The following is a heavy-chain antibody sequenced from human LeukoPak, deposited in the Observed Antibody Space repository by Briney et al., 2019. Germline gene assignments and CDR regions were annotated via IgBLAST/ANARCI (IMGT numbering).Heavy chain of an antibody. D-gene: IGHD5-24*01. CDR3: ARGGRDGYNLYFDY. CDR1: GVSFSGYY. CDR2: INHSGST. V-gene: IGHV4-34*01. Sequence: SETLSLTCAVYGVSFSGYYWSWIRQPPGKGLEWIGEINHSGSTNYNPSLKSRVTISVDTSKNQFSLKLSSVTAADTAVYYCARGGRDGYNLYFDYWGQGTLVTVSS. J-gene: IGHJ4*02.